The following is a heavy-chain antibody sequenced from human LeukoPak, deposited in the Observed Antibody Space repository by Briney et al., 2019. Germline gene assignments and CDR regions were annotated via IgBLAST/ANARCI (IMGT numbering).Heavy chain of an antibody. V-gene: IGHV1-2*02. J-gene: IGHJ4*02. CDR3: ARSHPFFDSSSGGLLDY. D-gene: IGHD6-6*01. Sequence: ASVKDSCKASGYTFTGYYMHWVRQAPGQGLEWMGWINPNSGGTNYAQKFQGRVTMTRDTSISTAYMELSRLRSEDTAVYYCARSHPFFDSSSGGLLDYWGQGTLVTVSS. CDR2: INPNSGGT. CDR1: GYTFTGYY.